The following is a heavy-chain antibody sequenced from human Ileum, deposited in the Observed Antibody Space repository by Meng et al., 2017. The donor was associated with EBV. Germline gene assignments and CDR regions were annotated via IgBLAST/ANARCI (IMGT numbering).Heavy chain of an antibody. J-gene: IGHJ5*02. CDR3: AGRNNWFDP. CDR2: IGLSADAI. D-gene: IGHD1-14*01. CDR1: GFTFSDYS. V-gene: IGHV3-11*01. Sequence: LVESGGGLVKPGGPLRLSWAASGFTFSDYSLSWIRQAPGKGLQVIASIGLSADAIYYADSVKGRFTISRDNANNSLYLQMNNLRVDETAVYYCAGRNNWFDPWGQGTLVTVSS.